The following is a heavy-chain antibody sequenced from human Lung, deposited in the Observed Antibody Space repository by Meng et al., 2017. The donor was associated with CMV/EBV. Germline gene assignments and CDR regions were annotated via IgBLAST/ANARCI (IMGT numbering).Heavy chain of an antibody. J-gene: IGHJ4*02. CDR1: GGSMSSGRSY. CDR3: ASEDEGRADNAFDI. CDR2: ISYSGRT. V-gene: IGHV4-39*07. Sequence: SXTLSLTCAVSGGSMSSGRSYWGWVRQPPGKGLEWIASISYSGRTFYTPSLKSRVIISVDTSNNQFSLKVNTVTAADTAGYYCASEDEGRADNAFDIWGQGXLVTVSS. D-gene: IGHD2-15*01.